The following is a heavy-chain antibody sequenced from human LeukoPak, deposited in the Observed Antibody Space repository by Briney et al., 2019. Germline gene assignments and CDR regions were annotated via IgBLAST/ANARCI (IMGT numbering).Heavy chain of an antibody. J-gene: IGHJ4*02. V-gene: IGHV1-18*01. CDR3: ARAIAAAGTPIDY. CDR2: ISAYSGNT. CDR1: GYTFTSYG. Sequence: GASVKVSCKASGYTFTSYGISWVRQAPGQGLEWMGWISAYSGNTNYAQKLQRRVTITTDTSTSTAYMELRSLRSDDTAVYYCARAIAAAGTPIDYWGQGTLVTVSS. D-gene: IGHD6-13*01.